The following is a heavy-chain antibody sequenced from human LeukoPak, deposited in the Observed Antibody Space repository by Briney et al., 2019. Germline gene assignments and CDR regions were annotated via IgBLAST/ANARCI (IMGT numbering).Heavy chain of an antibody. CDR1: AGSISSYY. CDR3: ARAIYGDFYCDY. CDR2: IYSTGSA. D-gene: IGHD4-17*01. J-gene: IGHJ4*02. V-gene: IGHV4-4*07. Sequence: SETLSLTCTISAGSISSYYWTWIRQPAGTGLEWIGHIYSTGSASYNPSLNSRVTMSLDTSKNQFSLKLTSVTAADTAVYYCARAIYGDFYCDYWGQGTLATVSS.